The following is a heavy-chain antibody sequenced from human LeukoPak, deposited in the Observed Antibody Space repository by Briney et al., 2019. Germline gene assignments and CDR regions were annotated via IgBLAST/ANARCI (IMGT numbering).Heavy chain of an antibody. CDR1: GYTFTGYY. CDR2: ISPNSGGT. Sequence: ASVKVSCKASGYTFTGYYMHWVRQASGQGLEWMGWISPNSGGTNYAQKFQGRVTMTRDTSISTAYMELSRLRSDDTAMYYCARDRGIAVASTPDYWGQGTLVTVSS. CDR3: ARDRGIAVASTPDY. J-gene: IGHJ4*02. V-gene: IGHV1-2*02. D-gene: IGHD6-19*01.